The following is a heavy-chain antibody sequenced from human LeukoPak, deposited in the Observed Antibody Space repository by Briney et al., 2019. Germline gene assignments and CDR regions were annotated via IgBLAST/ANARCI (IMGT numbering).Heavy chain of an antibody. CDR3: AKDEAIWFGELLAYYFDY. CDR2: ISGSGGST. J-gene: IGHJ4*02. CDR1: GFTFSSYA. D-gene: IGHD3-10*01. V-gene: IGHV3-23*01. Sequence: HPGGSLRLSCVASGFTFSSYAVSWFRQAPGNGLEWVSAISGSGGSTYYADSVKGRFTISRDNSKNTLYLQMNSLRAEDTAVYYCAKDEAIWFGELLAYYFDYWGQGTLVTVSS.